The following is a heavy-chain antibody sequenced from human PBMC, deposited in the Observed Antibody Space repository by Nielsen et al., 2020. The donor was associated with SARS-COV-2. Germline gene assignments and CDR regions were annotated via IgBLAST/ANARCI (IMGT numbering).Heavy chain of an antibody. CDR2: IIPIYGTT. D-gene: IGHD2/OR15-2a*01. V-gene: IGHV1-69*13. J-gene: IGHJ5*02. CDR3: TRRQIGGPFGP. Sequence: SVKVSCKASGGAFGSYAISWVRQAPGRRLEWLGGIIPIYGTTSYAPSFQDRIIITADESTTTVYMNLSGLTSDDTAMYYCTRRQIGGPFGPWGQGTLVTVSP. CDR1: GGAFGSYA.